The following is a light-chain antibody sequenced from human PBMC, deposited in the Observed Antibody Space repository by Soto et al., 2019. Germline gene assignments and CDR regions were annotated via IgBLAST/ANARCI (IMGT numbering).Light chain of an antibody. J-gene: IGLJ3*02. CDR3: QVWDSSTARV. CDR2: RDR. CDR1: NIGSKN. Sequence: SYELTQPLSVSVAMRQTARNTCGGNNIGSKNVHWYQQKPGQAPVLVIYRDRNRPSGIPERFSGSNSGNTATLTISRAQAGDEADYYCQVWDSSTARVFGGGTKLTVL. V-gene: IGLV3-9*01.